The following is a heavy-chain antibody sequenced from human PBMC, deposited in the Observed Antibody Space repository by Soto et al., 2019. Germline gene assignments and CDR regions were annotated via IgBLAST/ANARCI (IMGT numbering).Heavy chain of an antibody. D-gene: IGHD2-21*01. V-gene: IGHV3-23*01. CDR2: ISVSGFSP. Sequence: WGSLLLSCAASVFIFDNFAMNWVRQAPGKGPECISIISVSGFSPYYADSVNGRFSISRENFKSTLFLQMNSLRAEYTSVNDCAKTRDVLIPFEHWGLGTVVTVSS. J-gene: IGHJ4*02. CDR3: AKTRDVLIPFEH. CDR1: VFIFDNFA.